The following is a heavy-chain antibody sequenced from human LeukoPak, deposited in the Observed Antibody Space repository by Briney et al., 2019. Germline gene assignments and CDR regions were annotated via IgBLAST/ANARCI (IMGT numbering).Heavy chain of an antibody. V-gene: IGHV3-48*01. CDR2: ISGSSSTI. D-gene: IGHD2-15*01. Sequence: GGSLRLSCAASGFTFSSYAMSLVRLAPGKGLEWVSYISGSSSTIYYADSVKGRFTISRDNAKNSLYLQMNSLRAEDTAVYYCARGLTSLGYCSGGSCYRSDYWGQGTLVTVSS. CDR1: GFTFSSYA. CDR3: ARGLTSLGYCSGGSCYRSDY. J-gene: IGHJ4*02.